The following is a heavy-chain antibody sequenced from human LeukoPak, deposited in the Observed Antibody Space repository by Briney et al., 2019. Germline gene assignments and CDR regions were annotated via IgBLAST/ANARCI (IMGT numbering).Heavy chain of an antibody. D-gene: IGHD6-6*01. V-gene: IGHV4-31*03. J-gene: IGHJ5*02. CDR2: IWNSGST. CDR3: ARDVSSTFPTWLDP. CDR1: GDSISSRTYY. Sequence: SQTLSLTCSVSGDSISSRTYYWTWIRQHPEKGLEWIGYIWNSGSTNYNPSLKSRVTTSVDTSKNQFSLKLTSVTAADTALYNCARDVSSTFPTWLDPWGQGILVIVSS.